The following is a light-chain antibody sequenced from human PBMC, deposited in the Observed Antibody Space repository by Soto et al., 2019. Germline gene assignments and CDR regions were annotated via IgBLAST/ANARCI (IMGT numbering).Light chain of an antibody. CDR2: GAS. CDR3: QQYSRLWS. Sequence: DIQMTQSPSSLSASVGYRVTITSRASESISTWLAWYQQKPGKAPKLLIYGASSLESGVPPRFSGDGSGTEFTLTISSLQRDDFGIYYCQQYSRLWSFGQGTKVDIK. CDR1: ESISTW. V-gene: IGKV1-5*03. J-gene: IGKJ1*01.